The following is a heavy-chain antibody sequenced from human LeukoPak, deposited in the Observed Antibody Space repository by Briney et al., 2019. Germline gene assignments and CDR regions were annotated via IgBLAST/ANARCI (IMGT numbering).Heavy chain of an antibody. CDR2: ISWNSGSI. CDR3: AKAARIQYSSGWYANWFDP. CDR1: GFTFDDYA. D-gene: IGHD6-19*01. Sequence: GGSLRLSCAASGFTFDDYAMHWVRQAPGKGLEWVSGISWNSGSIGYADSVKGRFTTSRDNAKNCLYLQMNSLRAEDTALYYCAKAARIQYSSGWYANWFDPWGQGTLVTVSS. J-gene: IGHJ5*02. V-gene: IGHV3-9*01.